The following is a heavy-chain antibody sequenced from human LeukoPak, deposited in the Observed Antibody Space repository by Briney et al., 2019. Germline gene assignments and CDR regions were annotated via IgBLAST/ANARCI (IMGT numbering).Heavy chain of an antibody. D-gene: IGHD4-23*01. Sequence: SETLSLTCSVSGGSLSSHYWSWIRQPPGKGLEWIGYIYYSGSTYYNPSLKSRVTMSVDTSKNQFSLKLSSVTAADTAVYYCATGVGNPYYMDVWGKGTTVTVSS. V-gene: IGHV4-59*11. J-gene: IGHJ6*03. CDR2: IYYSGST. CDR3: ATGVGNPYYMDV. CDR1: GGSLSSHY.